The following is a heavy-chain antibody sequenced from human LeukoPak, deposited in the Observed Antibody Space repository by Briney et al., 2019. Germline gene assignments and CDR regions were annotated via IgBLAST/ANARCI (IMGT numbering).Heavy chain of an antibody. CDR1: GGSISSYY. J-gene: IGHJ3*02. CDR2: IYYSGST. D-gene: IGHD3-16*02. Sequence: PSETLSLTCTVSGGSISSYYWSWIRQPPGKGLEWIGYIYYSGSTNYNPSLKSRVTISVDTSKNQFSLKLSSVTAADTAVYYCAKDRDYVWGSYPPMGAFDIWGQGTMVTVSS. CDR3: AKDRDYVWGSYPPMGAFDI. V-gene: IGHV4-59*12.